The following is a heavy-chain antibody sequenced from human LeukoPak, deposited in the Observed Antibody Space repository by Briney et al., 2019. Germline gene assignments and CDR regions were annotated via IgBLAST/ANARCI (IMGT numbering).Heavy chain of an antibody. CDR3: ARWIAAAGTTGTNIDY. J-gene: IGHJ4*02. D-gene: IGHD6-13*01. Sequence: SVKVSCKASGGTFSSYAISWVRQAPGQGLEWMGRIIPILGIANYAQKFQGRVTITADKSTSTAYMELSSLRSDGTAVYYCARWIAAAGTTGTNIDYWGQGTLVTVSS. CDR1: GGTFSSYA. CDR2: IIPILGIA. V-gene: IGHV1-69*04.